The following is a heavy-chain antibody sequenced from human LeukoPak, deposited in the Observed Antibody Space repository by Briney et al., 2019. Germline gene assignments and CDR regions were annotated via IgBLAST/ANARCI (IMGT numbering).Heavy chain of an antibody. D-gene: IGHD6-13*01. CDR2: ISSSGSTI. CDR3: ARDSSSSDFDY. CDR1: GFTFSSYE. Sequence: GGSLRLSCAASGFTFSSYEMNWVRQAPGQGLEWVSYISSSGSTIYYADSVKGRFTISRDNAKNSLYLQMNSLRAEDTAVYYCARDSSSSDFDYWGQGTLVTVSS. V-gene: IGHV3-48*03. J-gene: IGHJ4*02.